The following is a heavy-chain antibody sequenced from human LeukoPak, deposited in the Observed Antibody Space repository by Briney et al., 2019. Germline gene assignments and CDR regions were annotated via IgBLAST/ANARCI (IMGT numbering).Heavy chain of an antibody. CDR1: GGSISSGGYS. J-gene: IGHJ5*02. Sequence: SQTLSLTCTVSGGSISSGGYSWSWIRQPPGKGLEWIGYIYHSGSTYYNPSLKSRVTISVDRSKNQFSLKLSSVTAADTAVYYCARSYSKTLWFDPWGQGTLVTVSS. CDR3: ARSYSKTLWFDP. D-gene: IGHD4-4*01. V-gene: IGHV4-30-2*01. CDR2: IYHSGST.